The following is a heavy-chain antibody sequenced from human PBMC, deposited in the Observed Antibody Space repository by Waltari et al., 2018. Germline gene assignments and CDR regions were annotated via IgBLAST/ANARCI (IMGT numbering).Heavy chain of an antibody. D-gene: IGHD3-10*01. V-gene: IGHV3-74*01. CDR3: ARLAPRTYRSPVPGRHYYYGMDV. Sequence: EEQLLESGGGLVQPGDSLRLSCAGSGFRFSNYWLNWVHQAHGKGLVWVARISDDETSISYADSVKGRFTISRDNAKNTVYLQMKRLRVEDTAVYYCARLAPRTYRSPVPGRHYYYGMDVWGQGTTVTVSS. CDR1: GFRFSNYW. J-gene: IGHJ6*02. CDR2: ISDDETSI.